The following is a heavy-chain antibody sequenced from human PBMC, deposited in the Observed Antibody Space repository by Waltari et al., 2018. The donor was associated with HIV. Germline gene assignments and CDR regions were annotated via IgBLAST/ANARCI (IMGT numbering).Heavy chain of an antibody. CDR1: ADTFFNYF. CDR3: ARGEDVSLTHLPRGFRVQF. Sequence: VQTASEVRSRGSFVTLSCKISADTFFNYFIYWFRQAPGQGLGGLGGINPGSGGTTYSQTFQGRVTMTRDPSAASADTEVTRLTPADTAMYFCARGEDVSLTHLPRGFRVQFWGQGSLVSVSS. V-gene: IGHV1-2*02. CDR2: INPGSGGT. D-gene: IGHD1-26*01. J-gene: IGHJ4*02.